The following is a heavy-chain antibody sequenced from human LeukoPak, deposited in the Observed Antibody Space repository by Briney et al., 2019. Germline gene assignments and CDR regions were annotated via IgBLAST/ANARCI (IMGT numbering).Heavy chain of an antibody. D-gene: IGHD3-16*02. V-gene: IGHV4-61*02. J-gene: IGHJ5*02. CDR1: GGSISSGSYY. CDR2: IYTSGST. Sequence: PSETLSLTCTVSGGSISSGSYYWSWIRQPAGKGLEWIGRIYTSGSTNYNPSLKSRVTMSVDTSKNQFSLKLSSVTAADTAVCYCARDIPKYDYVWGSYRHNWFDPWGQGTLVTVSS. CDR3: ARDIPKYDYVWGSYRHNWFDP.